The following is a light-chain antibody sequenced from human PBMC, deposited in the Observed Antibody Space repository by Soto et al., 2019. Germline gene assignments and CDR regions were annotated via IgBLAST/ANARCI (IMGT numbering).Light chain of an antibody. J-gene: IGKJ4*01. CDR1: QTISVY. CDR3: QQSFSPLTFDGETHQRN. Sequence: DIQMTQSPSSLSASVGDTVIITCRAGQTISVYLNWYQQIAGKAPKLLIYTASTLQTGVPSRFSGSGSGTDFAVTISSLQPEDFATYYCQQSFSPLTFDGETHQRNLGGGTKVDIK. CDR2: TAS. V-gene: IGKV1-39*01.